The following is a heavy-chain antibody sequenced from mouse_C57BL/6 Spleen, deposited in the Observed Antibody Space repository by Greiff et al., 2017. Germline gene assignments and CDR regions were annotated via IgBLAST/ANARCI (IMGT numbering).Heavy chain of an antibody. CDR3: ARFYDGYLYAMDY. CDR2: IDPSDSYT. V-gene: IGHV1-69*01. J-gene: IGHJ4*01. CDR1: GYTFTSYW. Sequence: QVQLKQPGAELVMPGASVKLSCKASGYTFTSYWMHWVKQRPGQGLEWIGEIDPSDSYTNYNQKFKGKSTLTVDKSSSTAYMQLSSLTSEDSAVYYCARFYDGYLYAMDYWGQGTSVTVSS. D-gene: IGHD2-3*01.